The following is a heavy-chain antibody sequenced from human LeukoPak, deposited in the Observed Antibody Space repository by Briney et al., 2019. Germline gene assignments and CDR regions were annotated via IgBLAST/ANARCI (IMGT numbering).Heavy chain of an antibody. D-gene: IGHD5-18*01. Sequence: GGSLRLSCAASGFTFSTYAMTWVRQAPGKGLEWVSAISGNSGSTYYADSVKGRFTISRDNSKNTLYLQMNSLRAEDTAVYYCAKDTAPGFDYWGQGTLVTVSS. J-gene: IGHJ4*02. V-gene: IGHV3-23*01. CDR2: ISGNSGST. CDR1: GFTFSTYA. CDR3: AKDTAPGFDY.